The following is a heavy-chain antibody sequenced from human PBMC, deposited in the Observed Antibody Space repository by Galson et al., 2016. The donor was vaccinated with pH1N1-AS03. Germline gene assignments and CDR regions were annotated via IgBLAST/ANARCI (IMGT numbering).Heavy chain of an antibody. V-gene: IGHV4-61*02. D-gene: IGHD2-15*01. CDR1: GGSISSGSYY. CDR2: IYTSGST. J-gene: IGHJ6*02. CDR3: ARDGGSAYGMDV. Sequence: TLSLTCTVSGGSISSGSYYWSWIRQPAGKGLEWIGRIYTSGSTNYNPSLKSRVTISVDTSKNQFSLKLSSATTADTAVYYCARDGGSAYGMDVWGQGTTVTVSS.